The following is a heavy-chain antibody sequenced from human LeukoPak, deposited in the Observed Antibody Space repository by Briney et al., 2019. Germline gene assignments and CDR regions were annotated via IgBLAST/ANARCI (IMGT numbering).Heavy chain of an antibody. Sequence: SETLSLTCTVSGGSVSSGSYYWSWIRQPPGKGLEWIGYIYYSGSTNYNPSLKSRVTMSVDTSKNQFPLKLSSVTAADTAVYYCARADCSGGSCYAFDIWGQGTMVTVSS. J-gene: IGHJ3*02. CDR3: ARADCSGGSCYAFDI. CDR1: GGSVSSGSYY. CDR2: IYYSGST. D-gene: IGHD2-15*01. V-gene: IGHV4-61*01.